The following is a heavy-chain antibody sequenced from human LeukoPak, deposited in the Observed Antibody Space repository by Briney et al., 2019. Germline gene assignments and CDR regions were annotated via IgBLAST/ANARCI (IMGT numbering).Heavy chain of an antibody. Sequence: GGSLRLSCAASGFTFSSYAMSWVRHSPGEGLEWVSTIGGSDSSTYNADSVKGRFTISRDNSKNTVHLQMNSLRAEDTAVYYCARDSGGDGYRDAFDLWGQGTMVTVSS. CDR1: GFTFSSYA. V-gene: IGHV3-23*01. CDR2: IGGSDSST. D-gene: IGHD5-24*01. CDR3: ARDSGGDGYRDAFDL. J-gene: IGHJ3*01.